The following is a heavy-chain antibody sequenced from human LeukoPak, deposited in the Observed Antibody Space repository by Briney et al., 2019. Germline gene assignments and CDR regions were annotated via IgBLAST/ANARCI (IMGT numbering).Heavy chain of an antibody. Sequence: RPSETLSLTCTVSGGSIRSSYYYWGWIRQPPGKGLEWIGSIYDSGSTNYNPSLKSRVTISVDTSKNQFSLKLSSVTAADTAVYYCARGYCSSTSCGILGYYGMDVWGQGTTVTVSS. D-gene: IGHD2-2*01. CDR1: GGSIRSSYYY. V-gene: IGHV4-39*07. CDR2: IYDSGST. J-gene: IGHJ6*02. CDR3: ARGYCSSTSCGILGYYGMDV.